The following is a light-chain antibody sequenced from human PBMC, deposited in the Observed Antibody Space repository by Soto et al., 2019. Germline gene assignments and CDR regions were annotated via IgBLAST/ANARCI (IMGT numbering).Light chain of an antibody. J-gene: IGKJ5*01. V-gene: IGKV1-9*01. Sequence: IPLPQSPSSLSASVGDRVTITCRVSQDIRTFLAWYQQNPGKAPKLLIFAASTLQSGVPSRFSGSGSGTDFTLTISSLQPEDFATYYCQQLKSYPQITFGQGTRLEIK. CDR1: QDIRTF. CDR2: AAS. CDR3: QQLKSYPQIT.